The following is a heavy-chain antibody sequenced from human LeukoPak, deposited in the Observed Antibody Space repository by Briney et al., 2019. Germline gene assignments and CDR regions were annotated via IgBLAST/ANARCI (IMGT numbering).Heavy chain of an antibody. CDR1: GYSISSGYY. CDR3: ARSGGLWLLTYYFDY. J-gene: IGHJ4*02. D-gene: IGHD3-22*01. V-gene: IGHV4-38-2*02. CDR2: IYYSGST. Sequence: SETLSLTCTVSGYSISSGYYWGWIRQPPGKGLEWIGSIYYSGSTYYNPSLRSRVTISVDTSKNQLSLKLSSVTAADTAVYFCARSGGLWLLTYYFDYWGQGTLVTVSS.